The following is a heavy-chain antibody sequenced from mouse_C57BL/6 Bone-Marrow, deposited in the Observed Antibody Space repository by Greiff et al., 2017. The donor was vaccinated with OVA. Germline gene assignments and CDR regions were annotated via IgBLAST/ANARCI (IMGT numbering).Heavy chain of an antibody. CDR3: ARGDYYYFDY. V-gene: IGHV1-69*01. J-gene: IGHJ2*01. Sequence: VQLQQPGAELVKPGASVKLSCKASGYTFTSYWMHWVKQRPGQGLEWIGEIDPSDSYTNYNQKFKGKSTLTVDKSSSTAYMQLSSLTSEDSAVYYCARGDYYYFDYWGQGTTLTVSS. D-gene: IGHD2-13*01. CDR2: IDPSDSYT. CDR1: GYTFTSYW.